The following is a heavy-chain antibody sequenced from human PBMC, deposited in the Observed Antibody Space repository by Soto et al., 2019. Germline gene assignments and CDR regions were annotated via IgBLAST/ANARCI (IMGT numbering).Heavy chain of an antibody. CDR3: ARDDCSGGSCYSSWFDP. V-gene: IGHV1-46*01. CDR2: INPSGGST. D-gene: IGHD2-15*01. Sequence: ASVKVSCKASGYTFTSYYMHWVRQAPGQGLEWMGIINPSGGSTSYAQKFQGRVTMTRDTSTSTVYMELSSLRSEDTAVYYCARDDCSGGSCYSSWFDPWGQGTLVTV. CDR1: GYTFTSYY. J-gene: IGHJ5*02.